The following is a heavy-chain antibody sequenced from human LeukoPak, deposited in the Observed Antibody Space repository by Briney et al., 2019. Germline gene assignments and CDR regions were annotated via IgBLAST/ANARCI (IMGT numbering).Heavy chain of an antibody. CDR2: INHSGST. Sequence: PSETLSLTCAVYGGSSSGYYWSWIRQPPGKGLEWIGEINHSGSTNYNPSLKSRVTISVDTSKNQFSLKLSSVTAADTAVYYCARLYYGSGSYYSPYYYYYMDVWGKGTTVTVSS. CDR1: GGSSSGYY. J-gene: IGHJ6*03. CDR3: ARLYYGSGSYYSPYYYYYMDV. D-gene: IGHD3-10*01. V-gene: IGHV4-34*01.